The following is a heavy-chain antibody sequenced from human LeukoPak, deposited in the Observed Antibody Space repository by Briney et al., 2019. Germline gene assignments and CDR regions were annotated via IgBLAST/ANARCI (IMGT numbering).Heavy chain of an antibody. D-gene: IGHD5-18*01. Sequence: ASVKVSCKTSGYTFSVYSMHGVRQAPGQGLEWMGWINPNSGATNYAQKFQGRVTMTRDTSISTAYMELSSLRSDDTAVYYCAKDTGNFNFGDYWGQGTLVTVSS. J-gene: IGHJ4*02. V-gene: IGHV1-2*02. CDR3: AKDTGNFNFGDY. CDR2: INPNSGAT. CDR1: GYTFSVYS.